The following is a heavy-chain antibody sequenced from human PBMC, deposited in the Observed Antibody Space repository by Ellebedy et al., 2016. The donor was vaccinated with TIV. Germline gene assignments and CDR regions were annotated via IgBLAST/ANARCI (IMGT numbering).Heavy chain of an antibody. CDR3: ARHGVKVLYGSFDY. J-gene: IGHJ4*02. Sequence: MPGGSLRLSCTVSGGSISSYYWSWIRQPPGKGLEWIGYIYYSGSTNYNPSLKSRVTISVDTSKNQFSLKLSSVTAADTAVYYCARHGVKVLYGSFDYWGQGTLVTVSS. V-gene: IGHV4-59*01. D-gene: IGHD4-17*01. CDR2: IYYSGST. CDR1: GGSISSYY.